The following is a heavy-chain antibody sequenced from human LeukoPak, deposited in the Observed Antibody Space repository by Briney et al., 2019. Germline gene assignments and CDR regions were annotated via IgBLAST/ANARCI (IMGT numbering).Heavy chain of an antibody. J-gene: IGHJ3*02. D-gene: IGHD2-21*02. Sequence: GGSLRLSCIASKFTFGTYWMSWVRQAPGRGPEWVAIIKEDGSEKYYVDSVKGRFTISRDNAQNSLYLQMNSLRADDTAVYYCVRDGADWYRTAFDIWGQGTAVTVSS. V-gene: IGHV3-7*01. CDR2: IKEDGSEK. CDR1: KFTFGTYW. CDR3: VRDGADWYRTAFDI.